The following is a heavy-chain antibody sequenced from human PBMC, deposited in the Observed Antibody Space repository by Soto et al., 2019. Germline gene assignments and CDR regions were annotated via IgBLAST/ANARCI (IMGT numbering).Heavy chain of an antibody. CDR2: IIPILGIA. J-gene: IGHJ4*02. V-gene: IGHV1-69*04. D-gene: IGHD5-18*01. CDR3: ARDLGEYSYGYRFDY. Sequence: SSVKVSCKASGGTFSSYTISWVRQAPGQGLEWMGRIIPILGIANYAQKFQGRVTITADKSTSTAYMELSSLRSEDTAVYYCARDLGEYSYGYRFDYWGQGTLVTVSS. CDR1: GGTFSSYT.